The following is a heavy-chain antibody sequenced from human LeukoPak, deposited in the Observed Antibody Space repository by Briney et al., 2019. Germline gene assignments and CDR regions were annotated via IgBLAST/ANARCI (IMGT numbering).Heavy chain of an antibody. Sequence: ASVKVSCKASGYTFTKYYMHWVRQTPGQGVEWMGIINPSGGSTNYTQKFQSRVTLTRDTSTSTVYMELSSLRCEDTAVYYCTRLVTETGSFFDYLGQGTLVTVPS. CDR3: TRLVTETGSFFDY. V-gene: IGHV1-46*01. CDR1: GYTFTKYY. D-gene: IGHD1-26*01. J-gene: IGHJ4*02. CDR2: INPSGGST.